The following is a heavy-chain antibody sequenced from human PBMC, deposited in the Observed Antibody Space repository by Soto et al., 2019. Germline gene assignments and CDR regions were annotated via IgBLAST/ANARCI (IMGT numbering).Heavy chain of an antibody. CDR3: ARDGSPYGEPHDAFDI. CDR1: GFTFSDYS. Sequence: GGSLRLSCAASGFTFSDYSLHRVRQAPGKGLQWVALISYDGNNKDFADSVNGRFSISRDNSRNTLYLQLNSLRLEDTAMYYCARDGSPYGEPHDAFDIWGQGTLVTVSS. J-gene: IGHJ3*02. D-gene: IGHD4-17*01. CDR2: ISYDGNNK. V-gene: IGHV3-30-3*01.